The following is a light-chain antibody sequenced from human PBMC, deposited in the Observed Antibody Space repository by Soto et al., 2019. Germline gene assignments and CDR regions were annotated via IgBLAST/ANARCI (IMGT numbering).Light chain of an antibody. Sequence: EIVMTQSPATLSVSPGERATLSCRASQSISNNLAWYQHKPGQAPRLLIYGASTRATGIPAKFSGSGSGKEFTVTISSLQSEDFAVYYCQQYNGFPWTFGHGTKVEIK. J-gene: IGKJ1*01. CDR1: QSISNN. CDR3: QQYNGFPWT. CDR2: GAS. V-gene: IGKV3-15*01.